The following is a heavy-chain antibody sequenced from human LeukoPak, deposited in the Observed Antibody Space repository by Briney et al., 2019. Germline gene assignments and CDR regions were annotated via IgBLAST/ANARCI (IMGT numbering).Heavy chain of an antibody. V-gene: IGHV3-53*01. CDR1: GFTVSSNN. J-gene: IGHJ4*02. Sequence: GGSLRLSCAASGFTVSSNNMSWVRQAPGKGLEWVSVIYSGGSTYYADSVKGRFTISRDNSKNTLYLQMNSLRAEDTAVYYCARESGYSSGWYEGYFDYWGQGTLVTVSS. D-gene: IGHD6-19*01. CDR2: IYSGGST. CDR3: ARESGYSSGWYEGYFDY.